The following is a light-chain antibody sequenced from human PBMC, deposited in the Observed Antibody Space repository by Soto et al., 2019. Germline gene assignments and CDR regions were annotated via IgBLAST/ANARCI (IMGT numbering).Light chain of an antibody. CDR3: QVWDSGSDEGM. J-gene: IGLJ3*02. CDR1: NIGSKS. Sequence: SYELTQPPSVSVAPGQKATIACGTNNIGSKSVHWYQQRPGQAPVLVVYDDSDRPSGIPERFSGSNSGNTATLTINRVEAGDEADYYCQVWDSGSDEGMFGGGTKLTVL. CDR2: DDS. V-gene: IGLV3-21*02.